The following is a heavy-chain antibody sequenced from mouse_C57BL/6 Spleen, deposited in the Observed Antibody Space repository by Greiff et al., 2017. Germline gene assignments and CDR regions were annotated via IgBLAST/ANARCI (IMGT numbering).Heavy chain of an antibody. D-gene: IGHD1-1*01. J-gene: IGHJ4*01. CDR3: ARSTVVAWDY. Sequence: QVQLKQPGAELVMPGASVKLSCKASGYTFTSYWMHWVKQRPGQGLEWIGEIDPSDSYTNYNQKFKGKSTLTVEKSSSTAYMQLSSLTSEDSAVYYCARSTVVAWDYWGQGTSVTVSS. V-gene: IGHV1-69*01. CDR1: GYTFTSYW. CDR2: IDPSDSYT.